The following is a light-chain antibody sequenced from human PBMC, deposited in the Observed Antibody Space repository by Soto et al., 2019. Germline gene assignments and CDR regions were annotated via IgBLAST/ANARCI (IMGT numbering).Light chain of an antibody. Sequence: QSVLTQPPSASGTPGQRVTISCSGSTSNIESDTVNWYQQLPGTAPKLLIYRNTQRPSGVPDRFSGSKSGASASLAISGLQSEDEADYYCASWDDSLDVVVFGGGTKLTVL. CDR1: TSNIESDT. CDR2: RNT. CDR3: ASWDDSLDVVV. V-gene: IGLV1-44*01. J-gene: IGLJ2*01.